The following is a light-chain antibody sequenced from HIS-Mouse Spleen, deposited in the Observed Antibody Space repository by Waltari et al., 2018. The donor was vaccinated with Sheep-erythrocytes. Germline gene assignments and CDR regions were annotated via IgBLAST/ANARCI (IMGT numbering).Light chain of an antibody. J-gene: IGLJ2*01. CDR2: DVS. V-gene: IGLV2-11*01. CDR3: CSYAGSYTVV. Sequence: QSALTQPRSVSGSPGQSVTISCTGPRSDVGGYTYVSWYQQHPGKAPQLMSYDVSKRPSGVPDRFSGSKSGNTASLTISGLQAEDEADYYCCSYAGSYTVVFGGGTKLTVL. CDR1: RSDVGGYTY.